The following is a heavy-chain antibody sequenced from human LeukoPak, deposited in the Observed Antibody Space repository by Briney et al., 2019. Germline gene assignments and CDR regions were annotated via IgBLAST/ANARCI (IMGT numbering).Heavy chain of an antibody. CDR3: ARRAGAYSHPYDY. Sequence: GGSLRLSCTVSGFTVSSNSMSWVRQAPGKGLEWVSFIYSDNTHYSDSVKGRFTISRDNSKNTLYLQMNSLRAEDTAVYYCARRAGAYSHPYDYWGQGTLVIVSS. CDR2: IYSDNT. V-gene: IGHV3-53*01. J-gene: IGHJ4*02. CDR1: GFTVSSNS. D-gene: IGHD4/OR15-4a*01.